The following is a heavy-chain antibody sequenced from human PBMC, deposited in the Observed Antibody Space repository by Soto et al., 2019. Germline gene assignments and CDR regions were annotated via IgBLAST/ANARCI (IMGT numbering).Heavy chain of an antibody. D-gene: IGHD1-26*01. V-gene: IGHV1-69*06. CDR2: IIPIFGTA. J-gene: IGHJ4*02. CDR3: ASRRVGATKEFDY. CDR1: GGTFSSYA. Sequence: SVKVSCKASGGTFSSYAISWVRQAPGQGLEWMGGIIPIFGTANYAQKFQGRVTITADKSTSTAYMELSSLRSEDTAVYYCASRRVGATKEFDYWGQGTLVTVSS.